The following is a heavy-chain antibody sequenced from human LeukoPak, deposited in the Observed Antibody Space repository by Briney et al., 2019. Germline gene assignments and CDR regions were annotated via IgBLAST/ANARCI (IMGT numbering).Heavy chain of an antibody. D-gene: IGHD3-22*01. Sequence: GGSLRLSCAASGFTFSSYAMSWVRQAPGKGLEWVSAISGSGGSTYYADSVKGRFTISRDNSENTLYLQMNSLRAEDTAVYYCARDNAYYYDSSGYYFDYWGQGTLVTVSS. CDR1: GFTFSSYA. CDR3: ARDNAYYYDSSGYYFDY. CDR2: ISGSGGST. V-gene: IGHV3-23*01. J-gene: IGHJ4*02.